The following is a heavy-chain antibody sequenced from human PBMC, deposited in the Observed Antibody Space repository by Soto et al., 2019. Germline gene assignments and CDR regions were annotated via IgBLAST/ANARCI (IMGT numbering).Heavy chain of an antibody. V-gene: IGHV3-33*01. CDR1: GFTFSSYG. J-gene: IGHJ6*02. Sequence: QVQLVESGGGVVQPGRSLRLSCAASGFTFSSYGMHWVRQAPAKGLEWVAVIWYDGSNKYYADSVKGRFTISRDNSKNPLYLQMNSLRAEDTAVYYCARDGGDRYCSSTSCSLFDYGMDVWGQGTTVTVSS. CDR2: IWYDGSNK. CDR3: ARDGGDRYCSSTSCSLFDYGMDV. D-gene: IGHD2-2*01.